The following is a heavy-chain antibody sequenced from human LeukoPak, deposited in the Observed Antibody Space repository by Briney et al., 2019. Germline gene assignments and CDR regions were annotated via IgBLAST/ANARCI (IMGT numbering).Heavy chain of an antibody. Sequence: ASVKVSCKASGYTFTSYYMHWVRQAPGQGLEWMGGIIPIFGTANYAQKFQGRVTITADESTSTAYMELSSLRSEDTAVYYCARGPVLYYGSSWGQGTLVTVSS. V-gene: IGHV1-69*13. CDR3: ARGPVLYYGSS. D-gene: IGHD3-10*01. CDR2: IIPIFGTA. CDR1: GYTFTSYY. J-gene: IGHJ5*02.